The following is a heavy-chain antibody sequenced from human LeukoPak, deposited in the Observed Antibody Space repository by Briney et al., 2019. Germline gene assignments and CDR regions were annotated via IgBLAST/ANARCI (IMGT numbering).Heavy chain of an antibody. D-gene: IGHD3-22*01. J-gene: IGHJ4*02. CDR3: ARGGAYYYDSSGYYYPFDY. V-gene: IGHV4-59*01. CDR1: GGSISSYY. Sequence: KTSETLSLTCTVSGGSISSYYWSWIRQPPGKGLEWIGYIYYSGSTNYNPSLKSRVTISVDTSKNQFSLKLSSVTAADTAVYYCARGGAYYYDSSGYYYPFDYWGQGTLVTVSS. CDR2: IYYSGST.